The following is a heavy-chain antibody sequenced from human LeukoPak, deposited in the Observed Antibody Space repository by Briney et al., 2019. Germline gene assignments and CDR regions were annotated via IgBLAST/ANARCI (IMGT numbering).Heavy chain of an antibody. J-gene: IGHJ4*02. CDR3: AKVTGPGDLDY. Sequence: ERSLRLSCAASGFTFSSYAMHWVRQAPGKGLEWVAVISYDGSNKYYADSVKGRFTISRDNSKNTLYLQMNSLRAEDTAVYYCAKVTGPGDLDYWGQGTLVTVSS. D-gene: IGHD1-14*01. CDR2: ISYDGSNK. CDR1: GFTFSSYA. V-gene: IGHV3-30-3*01.